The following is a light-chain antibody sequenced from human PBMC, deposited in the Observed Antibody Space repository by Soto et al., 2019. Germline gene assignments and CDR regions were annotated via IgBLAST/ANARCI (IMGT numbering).Light chain of an antibody. CDR3: AAWDDALNGSVA. CDR2: SNN. V-gene: IGLV1-44*01. Sequence: QTVVTQPPSASGTPGQRVTIFCSGSSSNIGKNTVSWYQQVPGAAPKLLIFSNNQRPSGVPDRFSGSKSGTSASLAISGLQSEDEGDYYCAAWDDALNGSVAFGGGTKLTVL. CDR1: SSNIGKNT. J-gene: IGLJ2*01.